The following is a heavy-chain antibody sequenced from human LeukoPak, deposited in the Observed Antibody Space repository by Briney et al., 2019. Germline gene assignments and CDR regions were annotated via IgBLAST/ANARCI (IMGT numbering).Heavy chain of an antibody. Sequence: PGGSPRLSCVVSGITLSNYGMSWVRQAPGKGLEWVAGISDSGGTTNYADSVKGRFTVSRDNPKNTLYLQMNSLRAEDTAVYFCAKRGVVIRVILVGFHKQAYYFESWGQGVQVTVSS. D-gene: IGHD3-22*01. CDR3: AKRGVVIRVILVGFHKQAYYFES. V-gene: IGHV3-23*01. CDR2: ISDSGGTT. J-gene: IGHJ4*02. CDR1: GITLSNYG.